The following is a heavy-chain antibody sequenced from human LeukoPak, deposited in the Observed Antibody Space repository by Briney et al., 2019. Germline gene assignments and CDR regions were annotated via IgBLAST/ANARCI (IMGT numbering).Heavy chain of an antibody. D-gene: IGHD3-22*01. CDR2: IYYSGSN. Sequence: PSETLSLTCTVSGGSISSYYWSWIRQPPGKGLEWIGYIYYSGSNNYNPSLKSRVTISVDTSKNQFSLKLSSVTAADTAVYYCASSPTYYYDSSELSFDYWGQGTLVTVSS. V-gene: IGHV4-59*01. J-gene: IGHJ4*02. CDR3: ASSPTYYYDSSELSFDY. CDR1: GGSISSYY.